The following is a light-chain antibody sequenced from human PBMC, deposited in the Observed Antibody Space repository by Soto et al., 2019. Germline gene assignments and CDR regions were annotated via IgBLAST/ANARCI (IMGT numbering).Light chain of an antibody. Sequence: EIVLRKSHGTMSLSPGERSPLSCRASQSVSSSYLAWYQQKPGQAPRLLIYGASSRATGIPDRVSGSGSGTDFTLTISRLEPEEFAVYYCQQYGSSLWTFGQGNKVDIK. CDR2: GAS. J-gene: IGKJ1*01. CDR1: QSVSSSY. V-gene: IGKV3-20*01. CDR3: QQYGSSLWT.